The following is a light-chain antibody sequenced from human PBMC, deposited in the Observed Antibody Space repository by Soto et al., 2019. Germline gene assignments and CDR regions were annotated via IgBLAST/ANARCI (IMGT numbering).Light chain of an antibody. CDR3: TSYVGNDIWV. CDR2: EVN. CDR1: SSDVGAYNY. J-gene: IGLJ3*02. V-gene: IGLV2-8*01. Sequence: QSALTQPPSASGSPGQSVTISCTVTSSDVGAYNYVSWYQQYPGKAPKLMIYEVNKRPSGVHARFSGSKSGNTASLTVSGLQAEDEADDYCTSYVGNDIWVFGGGTKHTVL.